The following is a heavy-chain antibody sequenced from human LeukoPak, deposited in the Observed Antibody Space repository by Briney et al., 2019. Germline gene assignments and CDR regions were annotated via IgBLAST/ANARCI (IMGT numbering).Heavy chain of an antibody. CDR3: ARLGSYHDF. D-gene: IGHD1-26*01. CDR2: IHSSGGS. Sequence: KPSETLSLTCTVSGASISNYYWGWIRQTPEKGLEWMGHIHSSGGSSYYPSLKSRLTLSIDTSRNQLSLKLPSVTAADTAVYFCARLGSYHDFWGQGALVTVSS. CDR1: GASISNYY. V-gene: IGHV4-4*09. J-gene: IGHJ4*02.